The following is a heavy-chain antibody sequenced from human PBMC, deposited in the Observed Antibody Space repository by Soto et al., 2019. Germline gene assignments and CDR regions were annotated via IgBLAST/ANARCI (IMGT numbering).Heavy chain of an antibody. D-gene: IGHD2-21*02. CDR1: GYTFTSYY. Sequence: ASVKVSCKASGYTFTSYYMHWVRQAPGQGLEWMGIINPSGGSTSYAQKFQGRVTMTRDTSTSTVYTELSSLRSEDTAVYYCARDTPQDGGNSPVGKPGDAFDIWGQGTMVTVSS. V-gene: IGHV1-46*01. CDR3: ARDTPQDGGNSPVGKPGDAFDI. J-gene: IGHJ3*02. CDR2: INPSGGST.